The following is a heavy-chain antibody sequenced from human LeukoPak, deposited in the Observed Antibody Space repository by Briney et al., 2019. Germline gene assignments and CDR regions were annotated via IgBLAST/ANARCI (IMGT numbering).Heavy chain of an antibody. V-gene: IGHV4-30-4*08. D-gene: IGHD3-22*01. CDR1: GFTFSSYS. CDR2: IYYSGST. J-gene: IGHJ4*02. Sequence: LRLSCAASGFTFSSYSMNWIRQPPGKGLEWIGYIYYSGSTYYNPSLKSRVTISVDTSKNQFSLKLSSVTAADTAVYYCARGRGGYFDYWGQGTLVTVSS. CDR3: ARGRGGYFDY.